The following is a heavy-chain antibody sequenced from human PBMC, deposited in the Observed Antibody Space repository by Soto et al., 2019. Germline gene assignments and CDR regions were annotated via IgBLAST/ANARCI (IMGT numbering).Heavy chain of an antibody. J-gene: IGHJ4*02. D-gene: IGHD6-13*01. CDR3: ARLGIAAAATSYYFDY. Sequence: QLQLQESGPGLVKPLETLSLTCSVSGGSISTNSDYWGWIRQPPGKGLEWVGSIYYSGSTYYNPSLKSRVTISVDTSKNQFSLKLTSVTAADTAVYYCARLGIAAAATSYYFDYWGQGALVTVPS. CDR1: GGSISTNSDY. V-gene: IGHV4-39*01. CDR2: IYYSGST.